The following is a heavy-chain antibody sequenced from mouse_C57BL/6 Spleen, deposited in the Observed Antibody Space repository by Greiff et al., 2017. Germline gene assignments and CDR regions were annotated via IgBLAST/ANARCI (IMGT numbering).Heavy chain of an antibody. CDR3: TRWGGPFAY. Sequence: EVQRVESGEGLAKPGGSLKLSCAASGFTFSSYAMSWVRQTPEKRLEWVAYISSGGDYIYYADTVKGRFTISRDNARNTLYLQMSSLKSEDTAMYYCTRWGGPFAYWGQGTLVTVSA. V-gene: IGHV5-9-1*02. CDR2: ISSGGDYI. CDR1: GFTFSSYA. J-gene: IGHJ3*01.